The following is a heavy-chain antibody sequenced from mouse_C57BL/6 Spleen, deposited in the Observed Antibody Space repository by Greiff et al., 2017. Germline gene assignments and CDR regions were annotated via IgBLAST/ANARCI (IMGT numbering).Heavy chain of an antibody. CDR1: GFTFSDYY. Sequence: DVKLVESEGGLVQPGSSMKLSCTASGFTFSDYYMAWVRQVPEKGLEWVANINYDGSSTYYLDSLKSRFIISRDNAKNILYLQMSSLKSEDTATYYCARITTVVGPHWYFDVWGTGTTVTVSS. D-gene: IGHD1-1*01. CDR2: INYDGSST. V-gene: IGHV5-16*01. J-gene: IGHJ1*03. CDR3: ARITTVVGPHWYFDV.